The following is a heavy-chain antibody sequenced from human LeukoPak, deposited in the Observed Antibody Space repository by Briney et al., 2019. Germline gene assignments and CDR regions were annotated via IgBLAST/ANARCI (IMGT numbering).Heavy chain of an antibody. CDR2: IYYSGST. V-gene: IGHV4-31*03. D-gene: IGHD3-9*01. Sequence: SETLCLTCTVSGGSITSGDYYWSWIRQHPGKGLEWIGYIYYSGSTYYNPSLKSRATISVDTSKNQFSLKVYSVTAADTAVYYCARDDILTGSIYWGQGTLATVSS. CDR3: ARDDILTGSIY. J-gene: IGHJ4*02. CDR1: GGSITSGDYY.